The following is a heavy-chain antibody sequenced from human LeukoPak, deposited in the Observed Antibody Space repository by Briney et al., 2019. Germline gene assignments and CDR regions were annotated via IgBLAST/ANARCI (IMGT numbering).Heavy chain of an antibody. CDR3: AREVGAMVPNFDY. Sequence: SQTLSLTCTVVGRSISSYYWSWIRPPPGEGLEWSGYIYYSGSTNYNPSLKSRVPISVDTSTIQSSLKLSSVTAADTAVYDCAREVGAMVPNFDYWGQGTLATVSS. V-gene: IGHV4-59*01. J-gene: IGHJ4*02. D-gene: IGHD5-18*01. CDR2: IYYSGST. CDR1: GRSISSYY.